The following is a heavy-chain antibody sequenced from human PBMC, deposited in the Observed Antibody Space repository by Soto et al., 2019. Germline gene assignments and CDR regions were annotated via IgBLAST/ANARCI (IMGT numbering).Heavy chain of an antibody. CDR3: AVGYCSSTSCSEYWFDP. V-gene: IGHV4-4*02. CDR2: IYHSGST. CDR1: GGSISSSNW. D-gene: IGHD2-2*01. J-gene: IGHJ5*02. Sequence: QVQLQESGPGLVKPSGTLSLTCAVSGGSISSSNWWSWVRQPPGKGLEWIGEIYHSGSTNYNPSLTSRVTISVDKSKNQFSLKLSSVTAADTAVYYCAVGYCSSTSCSEYWFDPWGQGTLVTVSS.